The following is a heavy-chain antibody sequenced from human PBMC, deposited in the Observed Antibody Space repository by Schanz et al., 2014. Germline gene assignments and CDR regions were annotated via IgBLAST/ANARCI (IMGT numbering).Heavy chain of an antibody. V-gene: IGHV3-23*04. CDR1: RFTFSNYA. CDR3: VKGGTNTLDS. J-gene: IGHJ4*02. CDR2: ISGSGAHT. Sequence: EVQLVESGGGLVQPGGSLRLSCAASRFTFSNYAMSWVRQAPGKGLEWVSAISGSGAHTYYADSVKGRFTISRDNSKNTLYLQMNSLRGDDTAIYYCVKGGTNTLDSWGQGTLVTVSS.